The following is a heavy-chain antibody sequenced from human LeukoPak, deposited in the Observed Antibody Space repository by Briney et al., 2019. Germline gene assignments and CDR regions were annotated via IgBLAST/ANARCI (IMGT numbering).Heavy chain of an antibody. CDR1: GGSISSYY. D-gene: IGHD5-24*01. J-gene: IGHJ4*02. Sequence: SETLSLTCTVSGGSISSYYWSWIRQPPGKGLEWIGYIYYSGSTNYNPSLKSRVTISVDTSKNQFSLKLRSVTAADTAVYYCASSTKPTWLQLWYYFDYWGQGTLVTVSS. CDR3: ASSTKPTWLQLWYYFDY. V-gene: IGHV4-59*01. CDR2: IYYSGST.